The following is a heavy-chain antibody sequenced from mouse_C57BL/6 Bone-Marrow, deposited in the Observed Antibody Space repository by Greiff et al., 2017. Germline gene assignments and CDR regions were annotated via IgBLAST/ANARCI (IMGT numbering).Heavy chain of an antibody. J-gene: IGHJ2*01. Sequence: EVQLQQSGAELVEPGASVKLSCTASGFNIKDYYMHWVKQRTEQGLEWIGRIDPEGGETKYAPKFQGKATIPADTSSNTAYLQLSSLTSEDTAVYYCARDGSSYKYFDYWGQGTTLTVSS. D-gene: IGHD1-1*01. CDR2: IDPEGGET. V-gene: IGHV14-2*01. CDR3: ARDGSSYKYFDY. CDR1: GFNIKDYY.